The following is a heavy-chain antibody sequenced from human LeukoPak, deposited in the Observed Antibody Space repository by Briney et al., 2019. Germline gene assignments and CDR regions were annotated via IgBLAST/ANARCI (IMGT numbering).Heavy chain of an antibody. CDR2: IYHSGST. D-gene: IGHD3-16*02. CDR3: ARGTYERTFGGVIVDLLLDY. J-gene: IGHJ4*02. Sequence: SETLSLTCAVSGCSISSDYYWGWIRQPPGKGLEWIGSIYHSGSTYYNPSFESRVTISVHTSKNQLSLRLTSVTAADTAVYYCARGTYERTFGGVIVDLLLDYWGQGTLVSVSS. V-gene: IGHV4-38-2*01. CDR1: GCSISSDYY.